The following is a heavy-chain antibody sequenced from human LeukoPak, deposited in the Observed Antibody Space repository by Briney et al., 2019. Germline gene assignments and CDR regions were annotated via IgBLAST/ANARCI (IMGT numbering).Heavy chain of an antibody. CDR3: ARGSRWFDP. CDR1: GGSISSSSYY. V-gene: IGHV4-39*07. CDR2: IYYSGST. Sequence: SETLSLTCTVSGGSISSSSYYWGWIRQPPGKGLEWIGSIYYSGSTYYNPSLKSRVTISVDTSKNQFSLKLSSVTAADTAVYYCARGSRWFDPWGQGTLVTVSS. D-gene: IGHD6-13*01. J-gene: IGHJ5*02.